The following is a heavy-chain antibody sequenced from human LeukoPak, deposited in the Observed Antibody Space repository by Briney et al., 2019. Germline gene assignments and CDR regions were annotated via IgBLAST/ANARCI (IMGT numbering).Heavy chain of an antibody. CDR1: GFTFSSYA. CDR3: ARQGLYGSGSYFDY. V-gene: IGHV3-30-3*01. CDR2: ISYDGSNK. Sequence: GGSLRLSCAASGFTFSSYAMHWVRQAPGKGLEWVAVISYDGSNKYYADSVKGRFTISRGNSKNTLYLQMNSLRAEDTAVYYCARQGLYGSGSYFDYWGQGTLVTVSS. J-gene: IGHJ4*02. D-gene: IGHD3-10*01.